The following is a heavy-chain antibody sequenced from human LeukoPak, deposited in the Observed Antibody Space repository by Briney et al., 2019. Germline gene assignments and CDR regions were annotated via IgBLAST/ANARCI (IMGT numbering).Heavy chain of an antibody. CDR1: GFTFSSYA. CDR3: ASGGGGMVIGDY. D-gene: IGHD3-16*01. V-gene: IGHV3-30-3*01. J-gene: IGHJ4*02. Sequence: GGSLRLSCAASGFTFSSYAMHWVRQAPGKGLEWVAIISYDESNKYYADSVKGRFTISRDNSRNTLFLQMNSLRAEDTAVYYCASGGGGMVIGDYWGQGTLVTVSS. CDR2: ISYDESNK.